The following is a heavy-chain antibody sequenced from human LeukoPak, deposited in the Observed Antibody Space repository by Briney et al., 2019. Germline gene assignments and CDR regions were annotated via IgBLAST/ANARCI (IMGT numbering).Heavy chain of an antibody. D-gene: IGHD3-10*01. Sequence: GASVKVSCKASGGTFSSYAISWVRQAPGQGLEWMGGIIPIFGTANYAQKFQGRVTITADESTSTAYMELSSLRSEDTAVYHCARVRVTGSGSYPTIDAFDIWGQGTMVTVSS. CDR3: ARVRVTGSGSYPTIDAFDI. V-gene: IGHV1-69*01. CDR2: IIPIFGTA. CDR1: GGTFSSYA. J-gene: IGHJ3*02.